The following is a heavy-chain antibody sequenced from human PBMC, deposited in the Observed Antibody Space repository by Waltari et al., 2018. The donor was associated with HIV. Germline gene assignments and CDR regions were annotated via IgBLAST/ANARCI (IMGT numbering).Heavy chain of an antibody. CDR1: GFALSTSGMC. CDR2: IEWDDDK. J-gene: IGHJ6*02. D-gene: IGHD5-18*01. Sequence: QVTLRESGPALVKPTQTLTLTYTFSGFALSTSGMCVSWIRQPPGKALACLALIEWDDDKYYSTSLKTRLTISKDTSKNQVVLTMTNMDPVDTATYYCARMVVDTAMVDYYYYGMDVWGQGTTVTVSS. V-gene: IGHV2-70*01. CDR3: ARMVVDTAMVDYYYYGMDV.